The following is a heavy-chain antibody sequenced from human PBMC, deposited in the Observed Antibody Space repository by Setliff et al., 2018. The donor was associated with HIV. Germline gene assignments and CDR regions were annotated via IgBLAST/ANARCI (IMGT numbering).Heavy chain of an antibody. CDR1: GYTFTSYG. CDR3: AKDMNRGGYSDSSPHDF. V-gene: IGHV1-18*01. Sequence: ASVKVSCKASGYTFTSYGISWVRQAPGQGLEWMGWISAYNGNTNYAQKLQGRVTMTTDTSTSTVYMELSGLRSEDTAVYYCAKDMNRGGYSDSSPHDFWGQGTLVTVSS. J-gene: IGHJ4*02. D-gene: IGHD3-22*01. CDR2: ISAYNGNT.